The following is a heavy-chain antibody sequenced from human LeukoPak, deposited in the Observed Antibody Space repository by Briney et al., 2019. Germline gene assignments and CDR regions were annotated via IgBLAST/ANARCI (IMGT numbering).Heavy chain of an antibody. J-gene: IGHJ3*02. Sequence: SETLSLTCTVSSGSISTSNYYWGWVRQPPGKALEWIGNIFYSGSTYYSPSLKSRVTISLDTSRNQFSLKLSSVTAADTAVYYCAREAALVVVVATTLPEAFDIWGQGTMVTVSS. D-gene: IGHD2-15*01. V-gene: IGHV4-39*07. CDR2: IFYSGST. CDR1: SGSISTSNYY. CDR3: AREAALVVVVATTLPEAFDI.